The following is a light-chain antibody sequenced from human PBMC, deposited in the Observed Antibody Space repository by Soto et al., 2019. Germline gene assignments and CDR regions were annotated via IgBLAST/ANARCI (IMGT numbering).Light chain of an antibody. V-gene: IGLV2-18*02. CDR2: EVS. Sequence: QSALTQPPSVSGSPGQSVTICCTGTSSDVGSYDRVSWYQQSPGTAPKVIIYEVSNRPSGVPDRFSGSKSGNTASLTISGLQAEDEADYYCSSHTNISLLFGEGTKLTVL. CDR1: SSDVGSYDR. CDR3: SSHTNISLL. J-gene: IGLJ2*01.